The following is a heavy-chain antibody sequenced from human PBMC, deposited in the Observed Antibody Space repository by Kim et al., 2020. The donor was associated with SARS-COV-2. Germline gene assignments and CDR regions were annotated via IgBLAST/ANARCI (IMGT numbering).Heavy chain of an antibody. CDR1: GFTLSSYE. CDR3: AREGSADAFDI. J-gene: IGHJ3*02. Sequence: GGSRRLSCAASGFTLSSYEMNWVRQAPGKGLEWISYTTSSGSNIYFADSVKGRFTISRDNAKNSLYLQMTSLRAEDTAVYYCAREGSADAFDIWGQGTV. CDR2: TTSSGSNI. V-gene: IGHV3-48*03. D-gene: IGHD2-15*01.